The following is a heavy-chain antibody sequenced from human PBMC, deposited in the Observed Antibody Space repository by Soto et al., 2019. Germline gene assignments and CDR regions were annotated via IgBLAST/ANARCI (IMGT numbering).Heavy chain of an antibody. D-gene: IGHD1-1*01. CDR3: ARGRYGDY. CDR2: ISAHNGNT. Sequence: QVHLVQSGAEVKKPGASVKVSCKASGYTFTSYGITWVRQAPGQELEWMGWISAHNGNTDYAQKLQGRVIVTRDTPTSTAYMALRSLRSDVTAVYYCARGRYGDYWGQGALVTVSS. V-gene: IGHV1-18*01. J-gene: IGHJ4*02. CDR1: GYTFTSYG.